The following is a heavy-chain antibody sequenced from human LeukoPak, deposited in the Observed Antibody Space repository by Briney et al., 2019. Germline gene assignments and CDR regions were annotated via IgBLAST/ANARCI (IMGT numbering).Heavy chain of an antibody. CDR2: ISYDGSNK. V-gene: IGHV3-30*18. CDR1: GFTFSSYG. Sequence: PGRSLRLSCAASGFTFSSYGMHWVRQAPGKGLEWVAVISYDGSNKYYADSVKGRFTISRDNSKNTLYLQMNSLRAEDTAVYYCAKDAGPQQLDLYYFDYWGQGTLVTVSS. J-gene: IGHJ4*02. D-gene: IGHD6-13*01. CDR3: AKDAGPQQLDLYYFDY.